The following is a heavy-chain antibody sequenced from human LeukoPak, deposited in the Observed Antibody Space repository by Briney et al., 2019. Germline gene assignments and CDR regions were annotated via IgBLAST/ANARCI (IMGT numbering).Heavy chain of an antibody. CDR2: IIPIFGTA. Sequence: SVKVSCKASGGTFSSYAISWVRQAPGQGLEWMGGIIPIFGTANYAQKFQGRVTMTEDTSTDTAYMELSSLRSEDTAVYYCARDNSVRDEAWWFNPWGQGTLVTVSS. CDR3: ARDNSVRDEAWWFNP. CDR1: GGTFSSYA. D-gene: IGHD5-24*01. J-gene: IGHJ5*02. V-gene: IGHV1-69*06.